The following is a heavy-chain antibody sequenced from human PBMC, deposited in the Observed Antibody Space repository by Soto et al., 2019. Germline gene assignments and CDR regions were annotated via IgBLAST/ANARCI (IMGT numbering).Heavy chain of an antibody. D-gene: IGHD3-22*01. CDR1: GGTFSRYA. CDR3: ARDGTLYDSSGYYYLY. V-gene: IGHV1-69*01. Sequence: QVQLVQSGAEVKKPGSSVKVSCKASGGTFSRYAINWVRQAPGLGLEWMGGIIPMCGTANYAQKLQGRVTITADESTNTGYMELRSLISEDTAVYYCARDGTLYDSSGYYYLYWGQGTLVTVSS. CDR2: IIPMCGTA. J-gene: IGHJ4*02.